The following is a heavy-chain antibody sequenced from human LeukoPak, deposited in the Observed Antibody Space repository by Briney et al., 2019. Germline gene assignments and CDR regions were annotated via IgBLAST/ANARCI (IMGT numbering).Heavy chain of an antibody. J-gene: IGHJ4*02. V-gene: IGHV4-59*01. CDR1: GGSISGYY. Sequence: PSETLSLTCTVSGGSISGYYWTWIRQPPGKGLEWIAYIYYSGSTNYNPSLKSRVTISVDTSKKQFSLRLSSATAADTAVYYCARLRGNYFPDYWGQGTLVTVSS. CDR2: IYYSGST. D-gene: IGHD4-11*01. CDR3: ARLRGNYFPDY.